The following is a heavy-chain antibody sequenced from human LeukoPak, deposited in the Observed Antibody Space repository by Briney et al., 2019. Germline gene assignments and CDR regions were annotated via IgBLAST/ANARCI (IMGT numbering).Heavy chain of an antibody. CDR3: ARAISYCSGGSCYFTFFDH. V-gene: IGHV4-59*04. Sequence: SETLSLTCTVSGGSISSYYWSWIRQPPGKGLEWIAIIYYSGSTYYNPSLKSRVTISVDTSNNQFTLKLTSVTAADTAVYFCARAISYCSGGSCYFTFFDHWGQGSLVTVSS. J-gene: IGHJ4*02. D-gene: IGHD2-15*01. CDR1: GGSISSYY. CDR2: IYYSGST.